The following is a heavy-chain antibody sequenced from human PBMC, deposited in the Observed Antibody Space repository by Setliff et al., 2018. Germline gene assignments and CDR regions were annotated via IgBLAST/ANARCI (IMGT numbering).Heavy chain of an antibody. J-gene: IGHJ4*02. CDR1: AGSISSSSYY. Sequence: KTSETLSLTCTVSAGSISSSSYYWGWIRQPPGKGLEWIATIHYSGSTYYNPSLKSRVTTSVDTSKNQFSLKLSSVTAADTAVYYCASQGRKSDSRGYYYWTDFDYWGQGALVTVSS. V-gene: IGHV4-39*01. D-gene: IGHD3-22*01. CDR2: IHYSGST. CDR3: ASQGRKSDSRGYYYWTDFDY.